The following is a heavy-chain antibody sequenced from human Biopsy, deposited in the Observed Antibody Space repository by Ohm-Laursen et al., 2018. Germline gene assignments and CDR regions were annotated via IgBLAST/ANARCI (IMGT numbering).Heavy chain of an antibody. CDR3: ASAHQYCSATTCNGGSDF. J-gene: IGHJ4*02. V-gene: IGHV3-7*01. D-gene: IGHD2-15*01. CDR2: TNQDGSEK. Sequence: SLRLSCAASGFTFSTYCMTWVRQAPGKGLEWVANTNQDGSEKYYVDSVKGRFTISRDNAKDSLDLQMSSLRVEDTALYYCASAHQYCSATTCNGGSDFWGQGTLVTVSS. CDR1: GFTFSTYC.